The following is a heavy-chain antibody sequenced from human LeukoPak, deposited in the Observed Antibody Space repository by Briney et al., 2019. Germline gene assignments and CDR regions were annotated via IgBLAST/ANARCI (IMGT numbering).Heavy chain of an antibody. Sequence: GGSLRLSCAASGFTFSSYEMNWVRQAPGKGLEWVSYISSSGSTIYYADSVKGRFTISRDNAKNSLYLQMNSLRAEDTAVYYCARGYYYDSSGYSPYDYWGRGTLVTVSS. J-gene: IGHJ4*02. V-gene: IGHV3-48*03. D-gene: IGHD3-22*01. CDR3: ARGYYYDSSGYSPYDY. CDR1: GFTFSSYE. CDR2: ISSSGSTI.